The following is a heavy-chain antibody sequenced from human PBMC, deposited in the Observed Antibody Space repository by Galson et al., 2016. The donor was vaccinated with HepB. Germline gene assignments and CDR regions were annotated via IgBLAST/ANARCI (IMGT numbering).Heavy chain of an antibody. J-gene: IGHJ3*02. D-gene: IGHD3-22*01. CDR3: ARTRGDYYSSRGYPTPDGFDI. Sequence: SLRLSCAASGFTFSRYSMNWVRQAPGKGLEWVSSISSTSVYIYHSDSVEGRSTISRDNAENSVYLQMNSLRAEDTAVYFCARTRGDYYSSRGYPTPDGFDIWGQGTMVTVSS. CDR2: ISSTSVYI. CDR1: GFTFSRYS. V-gene: IGHV3-21*01.